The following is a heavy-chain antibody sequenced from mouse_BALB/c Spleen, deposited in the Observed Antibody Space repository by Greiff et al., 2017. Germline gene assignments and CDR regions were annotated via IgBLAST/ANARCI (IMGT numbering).Heavy chain of an antibody. CDR1: GYSITSGYS. J-gene: IGHJ4*01. CDR2: IHYSGST. CDR3: ARSPVYYAMDD. V-gene: IGHV3-1*02. Sequence: ESGPDLVKPSQSLSLTCTVTGYSITSGYSWQWIRQFPGNKLEWMGYIHYSGSTNYNPSLKSRISITRDTSKNQFFLQLNSVTTEDTATYYCARSPVYYAMDDWGQGTSVTVSS.